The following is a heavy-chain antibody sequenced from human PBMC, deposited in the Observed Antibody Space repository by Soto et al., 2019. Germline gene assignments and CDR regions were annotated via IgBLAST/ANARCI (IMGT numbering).Heavy chain of an antibody. Sequence: QVQLVQCGAEVKKPGSSVKVSCKASGGTFSPYTVNWVRQAPGQGLEWMGRIIPFLGVTNYAQKFQARVTLTADTSTTTAYMELSGLRFEDTTVYYCARDWESTVSTWSFGAFWGRGTLVTVSS. V-gene: IGHV1-69*08. J-gene: IGHJ4*02. CDR1: GGTFSPYT. CDR3: ARDWESTVSTWSFGAF. D-gene: IGHD3-10*01. CDR2: IIPFLGVT.